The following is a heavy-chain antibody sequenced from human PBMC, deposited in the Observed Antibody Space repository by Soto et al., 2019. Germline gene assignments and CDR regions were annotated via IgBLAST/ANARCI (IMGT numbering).Heavy chain of an antibody. D-gene: IGHD4-4*01. J-gene: IGHJ6*02. CDR2: ISAYNGNT. V-gene: IGHV1-18*01. Sequence: ASVKVSCKASGYTFTSYGISWVRQAPGQGLEWMGWISAYNGNTNYAQKLQGRVTMTTDTSTSTAYMELRSLRSDGTAVYYCARVNYSNYGVYYYGMDVWGQGTTVTV. CDR1: GYTFTSYG. CDR3: ARVNYSNYGVYYYGMDV.